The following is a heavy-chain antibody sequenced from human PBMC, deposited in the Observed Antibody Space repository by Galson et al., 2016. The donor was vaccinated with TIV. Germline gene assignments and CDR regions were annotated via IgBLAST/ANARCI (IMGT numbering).Heavy chain of an antibody. J-gene: IGHJ6*02. D-gene: IGHD2-15*01. CDR2: ISHSGST. CDR3: ARISLRGGSSAV. V-gene: IGHV4-34*01. Sequence: ETLSLTCAVYGGSFSGYYCSWIRQPPGKGLEWIGEISHSGSTSYNPSLESRATISIDTSKNQFSLNLNSVTAADRAVYYCARISLRGGSSAVWGRGTTVTVSS. CDR1: GGSFSGYY.